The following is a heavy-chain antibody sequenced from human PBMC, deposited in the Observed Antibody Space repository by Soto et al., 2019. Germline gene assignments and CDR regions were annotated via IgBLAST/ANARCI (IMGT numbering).Heavy chain of an antibody. J-gene: IGHJ4*02. D-gene: IGHD5-12*01. V-gene: IGHV4-31*03. CDR1: GGSISSGGYY. Sequence: SETLSLTCTVSGGSISSGGYYWSWIRQHPGKGLEWIGYIYYSGSTYYNPSLKSRVTISVDTSKNQFSLKLSSVTAADTAVYYCARVGRDGYNPHFDYWGQGTLVTVSS. CDR3: ARVGRDGYNPHFDY. CDR2: IYYSGST.